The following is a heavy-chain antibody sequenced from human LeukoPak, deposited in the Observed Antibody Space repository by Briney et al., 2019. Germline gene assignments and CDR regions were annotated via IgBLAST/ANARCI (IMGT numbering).Heavy chain of an antibody. CDR3: ASLAGGNSESSDAFDI. D-gene: IGHD4-23*01. CDR2: INPSGGST. CDR1: GYTFTSYY. Sequence: GASVKVSCKASGYTFTSYYMHWVRQAPGQGLEWMGIINPSGGSTSYAQKFQGRVTMTRDMSTSTVYMELSSLRSEDTAVYYCASLAGGNSESSDAFDIWGKGTMVTVSS. V-gene: IGHV1-46*01. J-gene: IGHJ3*02.